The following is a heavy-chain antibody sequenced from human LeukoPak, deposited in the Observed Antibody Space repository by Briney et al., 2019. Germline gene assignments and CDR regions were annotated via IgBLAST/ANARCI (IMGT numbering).Heavy chain of an antibody. V-gene: IGHV3-48*02. CDR1: GFTFSSYS. D-gene: IGHD3-9*01. CDR3: ARDGTRLRYFDWLPPVSFDP. CDR2: ISSSSSTI. J-gene: IGHJ5*02. Sequence: GRSLRLSCAASGFTFSSYSVNWVRQAPGKGLEWVSYISSSSSTIYYADSVKGRFTISRDNAKNSLYLQMNSLRDEDTAVYYCARDGTRLRYFDWLPPVSFDPWGQGTLVTVSS.